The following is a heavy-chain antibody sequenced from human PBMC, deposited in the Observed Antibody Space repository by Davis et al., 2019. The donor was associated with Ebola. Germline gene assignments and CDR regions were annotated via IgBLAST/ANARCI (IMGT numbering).Heavy chain of an antibody. D-gene: IGHD5-18*01. V-gene: IGHV3-53*05. CDR1: GFTVSSNY. CDR3: AKSRYSYGKLYFDY. J-gene: IGHJ4*02. Sequence: GGSLRLSCAASGFTVSSNYMSWVRPAPGKGLDWVSVIYSGGKRYYTDSVKGRFTISRDNSKNTLYLQMNSLRAEDTAVYYCAKSRYSYGKLYFDYWGQGTLVTVSS. CDR2: IYSGGKR.